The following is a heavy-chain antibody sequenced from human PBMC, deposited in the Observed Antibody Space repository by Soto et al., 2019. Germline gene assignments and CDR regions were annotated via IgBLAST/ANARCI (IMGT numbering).Heavy chain of an antibody. J-gene: IGHJ6*02. V-gene: IGHV1-8*01. CDR2: MNPNRGNT. CDR1: GYTFTSYD. Sequence: QVQLVQSGAEVKKPGASVKVSCKASGYTFTSYDINWVRQATGQGLEWMGWMNPNRGNTGYAQKFQGSVTVTRSASVSTAYLELSSLRSEDTAVYYCARAREYYYGMDVWGQGTTVTVAS. CDR3: ARAREYYYGMDV.